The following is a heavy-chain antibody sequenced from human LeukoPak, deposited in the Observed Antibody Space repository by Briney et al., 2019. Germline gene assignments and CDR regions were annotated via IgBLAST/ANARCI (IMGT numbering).Heavy chain of an antibody. CDR1: EFSVGSNY. V-gene: IGHV3-66*01. J-gene: IGHJ5*02. Sequence: PGGSLRLSCAASEFSVGSNYMTWVRQAPGKGLEWVSLIYSGGSTYYADSVKGRFTISRDNSKNTLYLQMNSLRAEDTAVYYCAKDAGDYYGSGSLNWFDPWGQGTLVTVSS. CDR3: AKDAGDYYGSGSLNWFDP. D-gene: IGHD3-10*01. CDR2: IYSGGST.